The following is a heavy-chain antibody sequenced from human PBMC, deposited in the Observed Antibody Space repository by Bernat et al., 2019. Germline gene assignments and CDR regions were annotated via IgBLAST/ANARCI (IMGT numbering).Heavy chain of an antibody. CDR2: LGRSGGST. D-gene: IGHD1-26*01. CDR1: GFTFSSYA. V-gene: IGHV3-23*01. CDR3: AKPLGANYFDY. J-gene: IGHJ4*02. Sequence: EVQLLESGGGLVQPGGSLRLSCAASGFTFSSYAMSWVRQAPGKGLEWVSALGRSGGSTFYTDSVKGRFTISRDNSKNTLYLQLNSLRAEDTAVYYCAKPLGANYFDYWGQGTLVTGSS.